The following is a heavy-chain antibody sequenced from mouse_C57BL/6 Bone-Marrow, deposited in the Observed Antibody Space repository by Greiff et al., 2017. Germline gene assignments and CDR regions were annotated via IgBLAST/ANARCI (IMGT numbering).Heavy chain of an antibody. Sequence: QVQLQQPGAELVMPGASVKLSCKASGYTFTSYWMHWVKQRPGQGLEWIGEIDPSDSYTNYNQKFKGKSTLTVDKSSSTAYMQLSSLTSEDSAVYYCATMVTCAYWGQGTLVTVSA. V-gene: IGHV1-69*01. CDR3: ATMVTCAY. D-gene: IGHD2-2*01. CDR2: IDPSDSYT. CDR1: GYTFTSYW. J-gene: IGHJ3*01.